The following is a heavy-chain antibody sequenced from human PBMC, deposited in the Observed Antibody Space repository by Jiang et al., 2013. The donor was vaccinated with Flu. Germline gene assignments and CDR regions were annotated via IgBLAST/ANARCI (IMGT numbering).Heavy chain of an antibody. CDR3: ARRPKGFMLGVTTRFGAYYFDY. D-gene: IGHD3-16*01. CDR1: GGSISSSSYY. Sequence: GPGLVKPSETLSLTCTVSGGSISSSSYYWGWIRQPPGKGLEWIGSIYYSGSTYYNPSLKSRVTISVDTSKNQFSLKLSSVTAADTAVYYCARRPKGFMLGVTTRFGAYYFDYWGQGTLVTVSS. V-gene: IGHV4-39*01. CDR2: IYYSGST. J-gene: IGHJ4*02.